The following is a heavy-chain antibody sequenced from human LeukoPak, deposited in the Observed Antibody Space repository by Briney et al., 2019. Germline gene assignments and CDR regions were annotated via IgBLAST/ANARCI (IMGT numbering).Heavy chain of an antibody. Sequence: ASVKVSCKASGGTFSSYAISWVRQAPGQGLEWMGGIIPIFGTANYAQKFQGRVTITADKSTSTAYMELSSLRSEDTAVYYCARDRGYYYDSSGYPDLYWYFDLWGRGTLVTVSS. CDR2: IIPIFGTA. V-gene: IGHV1-69*06. CDR3: ARDRGYYYDSSGYPDLYWYFDL. D-gene: IGHD3-22*01. CDR1: GGTFSSYA. J-gene: IGHJ2*01.